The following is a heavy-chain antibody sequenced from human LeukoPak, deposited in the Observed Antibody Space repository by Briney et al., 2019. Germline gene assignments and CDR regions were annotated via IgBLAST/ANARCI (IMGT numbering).Heavy chain of an antibody. V-gene: IGHV3-30-3*01. Sequence: GGSLRLSRAASGFSFSTSNMNWVRQAPGKGLEWVAVISYDGSNKYYADSVKGRFTISRDNSKNTLYLQMNSLRAEDTAVYYCARVKEADYWGQGTLVTVSS. J-gene: IGHJ4*02. CDR2: ISYDGSNK. CDR3: ARVKEADY. CDR1: GFSFSTSN.